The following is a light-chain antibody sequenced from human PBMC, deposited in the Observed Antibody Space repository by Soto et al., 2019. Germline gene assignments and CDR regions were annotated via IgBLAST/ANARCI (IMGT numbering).Light chain of an antibody. CDR1: QSISSY. CDR3: QQYNSYWT. J-gene: IGKJ1*01. Sequence: DIQMTQSPSTLSVSVGDRVTITCRSSQSISSYLNWYQQKPGKAPKLLIYDASSSESGVPSRFSGSGSGTEFTLTISSLQPDDFATYYCQQYNSYWTFGQGTKVDIK. V-gene: IGKV1-5*01. CDR2: DAS.